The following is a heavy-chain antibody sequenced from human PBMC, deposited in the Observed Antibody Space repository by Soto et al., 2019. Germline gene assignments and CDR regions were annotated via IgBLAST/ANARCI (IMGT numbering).Heavy chain of an antibody. CDR1: GFTFSRYV. V-gene: IGHV3-30*18. Sequence: QVQLVESGGGVVQPGRSLRLSCAASGFTFSRYVMNWVLQAPGKGLEWVAVISDDGSNKYYADSVKGRFTISRDNSKNTLYLQINSLRAEDTAVYYCAKDNRRIAVAAPLGPWGQGTRVTVSS. CDR2: ISDDGSNK. J-gene: IGHJ5*02. CDR3: AKDNRRIAVAAPLGP. D-gene: IGHD6-19*01.